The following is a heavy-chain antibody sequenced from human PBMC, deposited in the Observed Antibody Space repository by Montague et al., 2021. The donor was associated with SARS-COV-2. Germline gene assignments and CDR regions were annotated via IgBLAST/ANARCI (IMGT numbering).Heavy chain of an antibody. V-gene: IGHV3-49*03. D-gene: IGHD2-15*01. J-gene: IGHJ4*02. Sequence: SLRLSCAASGFTFGDYAMSWFRQAPGKGLEWVGFIRSKAYGGTTEYAASVKGRFTISRDDSKSIAYLQMNSLKTEDTAVYYCTRDGQIVVVGAATYWGQGTLATVSS. CDR1: GFTFGDYA. CDR2: IRSKAYGGTT. CDR3: TRDGQIVVVGAATY.